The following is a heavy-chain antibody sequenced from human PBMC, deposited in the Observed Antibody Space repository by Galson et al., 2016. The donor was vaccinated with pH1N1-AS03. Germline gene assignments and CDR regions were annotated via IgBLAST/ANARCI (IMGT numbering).Heavy chain of an antibody. CDR3: ARDGPPQGISVAGSFDF. V-gene: IGHV3-33*01. Sequence: SLRLSCAVSGLIFSNCDMHWVRQAPGKGLEWVAVIWRDGSVKLYADSVKGRFTISRDNSNNTLFMQMNSLRDEDTAVYYCARDGPPQGISVAGSFDFWGQGTLVTVSS. J-gene: IGHJ4*02. CDR2: IWRDGSVK. D-gene: IGHD6-19*01. CDR1: GLIFSNCD.